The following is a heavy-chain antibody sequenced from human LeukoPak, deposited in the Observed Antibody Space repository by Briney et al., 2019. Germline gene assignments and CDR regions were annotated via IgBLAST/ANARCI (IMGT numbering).Heavy chain of an antibody. D-gene: IGHD2-2*01. V-gene: IGHV1-18*01. CDR1: GYTFTSYG. Sequence: ASVKVSCKASGYTFTSYGISWVRQAPGQGLEWMGWISAYNGNTNYAQKLQGRVTMTTDTSTSTAYMELRSLRSDDTAVYYCAKDRSVKYQPPTGFLDYWGQGTLVTVSS. CDR2: ISAYNGNT. CDR3: AKDRSVKYQPPTGFLDY. J-gene: IGHJ4*02.